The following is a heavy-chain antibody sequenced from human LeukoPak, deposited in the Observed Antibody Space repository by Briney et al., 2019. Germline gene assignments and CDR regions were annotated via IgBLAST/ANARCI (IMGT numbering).Heavy chain of an antibody. CDR2: IIPIFGTA. Sequence: GASVKVSCRASGGTFSSYAISWVRQAPGQGLEWMGGIIPIFGTANYAQKFRGRVTITADESTSTAYMELSSLRSEDTAVYYCARAGDCSSTSCYYYYYMDVWGKGTTVTVSS. V-gene: IGHV1-69*13. D-gene: IGHD2-2*01. CDR1: GGTFSSYA. J-gene: IGHJ6*03. CDR3: ARAGDCSSTSCYYYYYMDV.